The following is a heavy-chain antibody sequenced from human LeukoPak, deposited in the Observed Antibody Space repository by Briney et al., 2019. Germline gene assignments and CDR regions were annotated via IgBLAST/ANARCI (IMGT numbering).Heavy chain of an antibody. CDR1: GFTFSTYW. CDR3: AREKLDTRGYVDY. CDR2: IKQDGTDK. Sequence: GGSLRLSCAGSGFTFSTYWMSWVRQAPGKGLDWVANIKQDGTDKYYVDSVKGQFTISRDNAKNLLYLQMNSLRAEDTAVYYCAREKLDTRGYVDYWGQGTLVTVSS. D-gene: IGHD3-22*01. J-gene: IGHJ4*02. V-gene: IGHV3-7*01.